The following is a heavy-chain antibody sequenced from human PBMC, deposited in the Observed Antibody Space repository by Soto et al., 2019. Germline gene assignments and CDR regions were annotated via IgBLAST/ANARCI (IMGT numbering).Heavy chain of an antibody. D-gene: IGHD3-16*01. CDR2: ISSSSSYI. V-gene: IGHV3-21*01. J-gene: IGHJ2*01. CDR3: ARDLPEYPSFGANWYFDL. CDR1: GFTFSSYS. Sequence: EVQLVESGGGLVKPGGSLRLSCAASGFTFSSYSMNWVRQAPGKGLEWVSSISSSSSYIYYADSVKGRFTISRDNAKNSLYLQMNSLRAEDTAVYYCARDLPEYPSFGANWYFDLWGRGTLVTVSS.